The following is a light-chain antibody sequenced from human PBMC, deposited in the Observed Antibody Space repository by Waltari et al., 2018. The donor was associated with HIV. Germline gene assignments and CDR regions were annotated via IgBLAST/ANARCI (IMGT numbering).Light chain of an antibody. CDR2: LGS. V-gene: IGKV2-28*01. CDR1: QSLLHSDGYNY. J-gene: IGKJ5*01. Sequence: EIVMTQSPLSLAVTPGAPASISCGSSQSLLHSDGYNYLDWYLQKPGQSPQLLIYLGSNRASGVSDRFSGSGSGTDFTLKISRVEAEDVGVYYCMQPLQTLITFGQGTRLEIK. CDR3: MQPLQTLIT.